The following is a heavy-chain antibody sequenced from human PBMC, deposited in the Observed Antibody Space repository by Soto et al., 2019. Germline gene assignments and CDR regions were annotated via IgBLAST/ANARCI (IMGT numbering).Heavy chain of an antibody. Sequence: SEALSLTCTVSGGSISGYYWSWIRQPPGKGLEWIGYMYKTGSTVYNPSFKSRVTISVDTSKNQFSLKLNSVTAADTAVYYCARGYSGYDYYYYYGMDVWGQGTTVTVSS. CDR3: ARGYSGYDYYYYYGMDV. CDR2: MYKTGST. J-gene: IGHJ6*02. V-gene: IGHV4-59*01. D-gene: IGHD5-12*01. CDR1: GGSISGYY.